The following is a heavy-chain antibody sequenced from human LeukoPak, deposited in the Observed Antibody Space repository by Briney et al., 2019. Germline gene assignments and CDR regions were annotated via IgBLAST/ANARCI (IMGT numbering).Heavy chain of an antibody. CDR1: GGSISSYY. D-gene: IGHD3-22*01. V-gene: IGHV4-59*01. CDR2: IYYSGST. J-gene: IGHJ5*02. CDR3: ARGVMHYYDSSGYDGYWFDP. Sequence: SETLSLTCTVSGGSISSYYWSWIRQPPGKGLEWIGYIYYSGSTNYNPSLKSRVTISVDTSKNQFSLKLSSVTAADTAVYYCARGVMHYYDSSGYDGYWFDPWGQGTLVTVSS.